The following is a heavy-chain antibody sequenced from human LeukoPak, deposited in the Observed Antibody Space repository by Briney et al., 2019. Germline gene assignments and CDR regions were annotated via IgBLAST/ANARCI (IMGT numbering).Heavy chain of an antibody. Sequence: ASVKVSCKASGYTFTTYGITWVRQAPGQGLEWMGWISAYNGNTNDAQKFQGGVTMTTDTSTTTAYMELRSLRSDDTAVYYCARASGYSSTWFFDYWGQGTLVTVSS. D-gene: IGHD6-13*01. CDR2: ISAYNGNT. J-gene: IGHJ4*02. CDR1: GYTFTTYG. V-gene: IGHV1-18*01. CDR3: ARASGYSSTWFFDY.